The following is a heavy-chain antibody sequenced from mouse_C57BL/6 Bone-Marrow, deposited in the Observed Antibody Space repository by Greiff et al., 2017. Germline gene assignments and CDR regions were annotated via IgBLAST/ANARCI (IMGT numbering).Heavy chain of an antibody. V-gene: IGHV1-85*01. CDR1: GYTFTSYD. Sequence: VKLVESGPELVKPGASVKLSCKASGYTFTSYDINWVKQRPGQGLEWIGWIYPRDGSTKYNEEFKGKATLTVDTSSSTAYMELHSLTSEDSAVYFCARLEFDGSSGDWYFDVWGTGTTVTVSS. CDR2: IYPRDGST. CDR3: ARLEFDGSSGDWYFDV. J-gene: IGHJ1*03. D-gene: IGHD1-1*01.